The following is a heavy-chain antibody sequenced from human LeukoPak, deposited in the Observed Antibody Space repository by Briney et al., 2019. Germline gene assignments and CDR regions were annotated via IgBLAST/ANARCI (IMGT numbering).Heavy chain of an antibody. J-gene: IGHJ3*02. V-gene: IGHV5-51*01. CDR1: GFTFGNNW. Sequence: GGSLKISCEASGFTFGNNWIGWVRQMPGKGLEGRGIIYPGDSDTRYSPSFQGQVTISAEKSISTAYLQWNSLKVSDTAMYYSATIYYYGSGSYNAFDIWGQGTMVTVSS. CDR3: ATIYYYGSGSYNAFDI. CDR2: IYPGDSDT. D-gene: IGHD3-10*01.